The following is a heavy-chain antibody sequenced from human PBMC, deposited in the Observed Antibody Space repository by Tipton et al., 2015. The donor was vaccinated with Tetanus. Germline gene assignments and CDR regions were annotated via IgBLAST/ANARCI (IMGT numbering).Heavy chain of an antibody. CDR2: IYHSGST. Sequence: TLSLTCTVSGGSISSGGYYWHWIRQHPGKGLEWIGYIYHSGSTYYNPSLKSRVTISVDTSKNQFSLKLSSVTAADTAVYYCARSSSGWGVLDYWGQGTLVTVSS. D-gene: IGHD6-19*01. V-gene: IGHV4-31*03. CDR3: ARSSSGWGVLDY. J-gene: IGHJ4*02. CDR1: GGSISSGGYY.